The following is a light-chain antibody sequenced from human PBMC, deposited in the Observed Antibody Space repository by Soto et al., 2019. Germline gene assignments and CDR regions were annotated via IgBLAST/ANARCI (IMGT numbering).Light chain of an antibody. CDR2: GAS. CDR1: RSVSSNY. V-gene: IGKV3-20*01. CDR3: QQYGSSPKT. Sequence: EIVLTQSPGTLSLSPGERATLSCRASRSVSSNYIAWYQQKPGQAPRLLMYGASSRATGIPDRFSGSGSGTDFTLTISRLEPEDFAVYYCQQYGSSPKTFGQGTKVEIK. J-gene: IGKJ1*01.